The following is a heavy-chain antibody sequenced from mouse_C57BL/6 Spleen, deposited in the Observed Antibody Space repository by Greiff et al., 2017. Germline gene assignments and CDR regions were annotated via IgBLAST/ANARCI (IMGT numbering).Heavy chain of an antibody. CDR3: ARRGSGTY. J-gene: IGHJ3*01. CDR1: GYTFPSYW. V-gene: IGHV1-50*01. CDR2: IDTSDSYT. Sequence: QVHVKQPGAELVKPGASVKLSCKASGYTFPSYWMQWVKQRPGQGLEWIGEIDTSDSYTNYNQKFKGKATLTVDTTSSTAYMQLSSLTSEDSAVYYCARRGSGTYWGQGTLVTVSA. D-gene: IGHD1-1*02.